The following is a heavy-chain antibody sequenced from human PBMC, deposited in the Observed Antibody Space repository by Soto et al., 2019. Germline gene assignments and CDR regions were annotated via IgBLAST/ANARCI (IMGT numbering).Heavy chain of an antibody. D-gene: IGHD1-26*01. V-gene: IGHV1-18*01. Sequence: ASVKVSCKASGYTFTSYGISWVRQAPGQGLEWMGGISAYNGKANYAQKLQGGVTITTDESTSTAYMELSSLRSEDTAVYYCALGVSDRPFDYWGQGTLVTVSS. CDR2: ISAYNGKA. CDR1: GYTFTSYG. CDR3: ALGVSDRPFDY. J-gene: IGHJ4*02.